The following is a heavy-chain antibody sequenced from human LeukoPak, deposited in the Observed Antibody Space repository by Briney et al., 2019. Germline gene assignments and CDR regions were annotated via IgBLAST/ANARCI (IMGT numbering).Heavy chain of an antibody. CDR2: LSYDGSNR. J-gene: IGHJ6*02. D-gene: IGHD3-22*01. V-gene: IGHV3-30-3*01. Sequence: GGSLRLSCAASEFNFSDYAMHWVRQAPGKGLEWVAFLSYDGSNRYYAGSVKGRFTISRDNSKNKLYLQLNSLRAEDTAIYYCTRGGNYYDSSDYYYYYGMDVWGRGTTVSVSS. CDR3: TRGGNYYDSSDYYYYYGMDV. CDR1: EFNFSDYA.